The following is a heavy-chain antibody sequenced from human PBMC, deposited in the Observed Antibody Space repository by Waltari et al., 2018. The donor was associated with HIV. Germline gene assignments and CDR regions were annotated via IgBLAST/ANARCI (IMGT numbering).Heavy chain of an antibody. Sequence: EVQLLESGGGLVQPGGSLRLSCAASGFTFSSYAMSWVRQAPGKGLEWVSAISGSGGSTYYADSVKGRFTISRDNSKNTLYLQMNSLRAEDTAVYYCAARRCGGDCYSDPGHHPFDYWGQGTLVTVSS. V-gene: IGHV3-23*01. D-gene: IGHD2-21*02. J-gene: IGHJ4*02. CDR2: ISGSGGST. CDR1: GFTFSSYA. CDR3: AARRCGGDCYSDPGHHPFDY.